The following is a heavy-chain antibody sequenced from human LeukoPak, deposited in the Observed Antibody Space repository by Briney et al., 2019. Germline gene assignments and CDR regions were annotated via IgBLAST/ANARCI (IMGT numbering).Heavy chain of an antibody. CDR1: GFTFSSSW. J-gene: IGHJ4*02. D-gene: IGHD2-15*01. V-gene: IGHV3-7*05. Sequence: GESLRLSCTASGFTFSSSWTSWVRQAPGKGLEWVANIKQDGSDKYYVDSVKGRFTISRDNAKNSLYLQMDSMRAEDTAVYYCARGPLSRPFDYWGQGTLVTVSS. CDR3: ARGPLSRPFDY. CDR2: IKQDGSDK.